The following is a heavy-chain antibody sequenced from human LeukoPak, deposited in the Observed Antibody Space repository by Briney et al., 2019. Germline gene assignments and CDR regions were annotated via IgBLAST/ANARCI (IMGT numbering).Heavy chain of an antibody. CDR3: ARALGIFGGVEYYGMDV. V-gene: IGHV3-66*01. CDR2: IYSWGTT. CDR1: GFTVRNNY. D-gene: IGHD3-3*01. J-gene: IGHJ6*02. Sequence: GGSLRLSCAASGFTVRNNYMSWVRQAPGKGLEWVSVIYSWGTTNYSDSVQGRFTISRDNSKNTLYLQINSLRAEDTAVYYCARALGIFGGVEYYGMDVWGQGTPVTVSS.